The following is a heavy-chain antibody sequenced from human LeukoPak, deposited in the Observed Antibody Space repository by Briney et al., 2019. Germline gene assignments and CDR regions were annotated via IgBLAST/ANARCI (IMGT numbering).Heavy chain of an antibody. CDR1: GFTFDDYG. Sequence: GGSLRLSCAASGFTFDDYGMSWVRQAPGKGLGWVSGINWNGGSTVYADSVKGRFTISRDNAKNSLYLQMNSLIAEETAFHDCARDPKYPRAVFDSWGPGALVTVSS. CDR2: INWNGGST. J-gene: IGHJ4*01. D-gene: IGHD6-19*01. CDR3: ARDPKYPRAVFDS. V-gene: IGHV3-20*01.